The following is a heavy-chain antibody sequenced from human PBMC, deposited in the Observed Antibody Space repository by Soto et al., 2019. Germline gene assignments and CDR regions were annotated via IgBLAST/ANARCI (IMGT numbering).Heavy chain of an antibody. CDR2: IYHSGST. J-gene: IGHJ4*02. CDR3: ARSPGGAAAGTIFDY. CDR1: GGSISSSNW. D-gene: IGHD6-13*01. V-gene: IGHV4-4*02. Sequence: SETLSLTCAVSGGSISSSNWWSWVRQPPGKGLEWIGEIYHSGSTNYNPSLKSRVTIPVDKSKNQFSLKLSSVTAADTAVYYCARSPGGAAAGTIFDYWGQGTLVTVSS.